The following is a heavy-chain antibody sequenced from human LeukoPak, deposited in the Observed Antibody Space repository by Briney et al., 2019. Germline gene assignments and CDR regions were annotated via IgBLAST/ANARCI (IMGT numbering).Heavy chain of an antibody. J-gene: IGHJ5*02. D-gene: IGHD3-10*01. CDR3: ARDRSGSYPNWFDP. V-gene: IGHV3-23*01. CDR2: ITGNSANT. Sequence: GGSLRLSCAASGFTFSSYAMNWVRQAPGKGLEWVSAITGNSANTFYADSVKGRFTISRDNSKNTVYLQMNSLRAEDTALYYCARDRSGSYPNWFDPWGQGTLVTVSS. CDR1: GFTFSSYA.